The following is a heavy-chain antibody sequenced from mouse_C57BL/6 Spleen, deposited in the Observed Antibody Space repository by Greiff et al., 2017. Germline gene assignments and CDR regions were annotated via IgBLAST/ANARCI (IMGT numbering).Heavy chain of an antibody. V-gene: IGHV1-81*01. D-gene: IGHD1-1*01. Sequence: QVQLQQSGAELARPGASVKLSCKASGYTFTSYGISWVKQRTGQGLEWIGEIYPRSGNTYYNEKFKGKATLTADKSSSTAYMELRSLTSEDSAVYLCARWGATVVSTDYAMDYWGQGTSVTVSS. CDR2: IYPRSGNT. CDR3: ARWGATVVSTDYAMDY. CDR1: GYTFTSYG. J-gene: IGHJ4*01.